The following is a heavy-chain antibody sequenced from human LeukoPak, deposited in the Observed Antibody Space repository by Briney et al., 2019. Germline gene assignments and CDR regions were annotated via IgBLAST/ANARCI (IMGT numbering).Heavy chain of an antibody. CDR2: IIPLFGAP. J-gene: IGHJ4*02. CDR1: GGTFGSYA. Sequence: ASVNVSCKPSGGTFGSYAISWVRQAHGQGLEWVGGIIPLFGAPLYAQKFQGRVTITADERTSTVYMDLSSLRSDDTAVYYCARDEEKAAGSLWGQGTPVIVSS. CDR3: ARDEEKAAGSL. D-gene: IGHD6-13*01. V-gene: IGHV1-69*13.